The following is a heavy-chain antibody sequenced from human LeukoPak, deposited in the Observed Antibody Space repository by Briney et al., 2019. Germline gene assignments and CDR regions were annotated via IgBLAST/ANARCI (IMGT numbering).Heavy chain of an antibody. Sequence: PGGSLRLSCAASGFIVSDNYMSWVRQAPGKGLEWVSVIYRVGTTFYAGSVRGRFTISRDNSKNTVFLQLNSLRAEDTAVYYCARDSISYGDYVAFDYWGQGTVVTVSS. D-gene: IGHD4-17*01. V-gene: IGHV3-66*01. CDR3: ARDSISYGDYVAFDY. CDR1: GFIVSDNY. CDR2: IYRVGTT. J-gene: IGHJ4*02.